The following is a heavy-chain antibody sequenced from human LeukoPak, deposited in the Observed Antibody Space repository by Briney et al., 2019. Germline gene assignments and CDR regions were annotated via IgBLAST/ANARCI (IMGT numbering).Heavy chain of an antibody. CDR2: IYHSGST. CDR3: ARETGGGDSYGV. CDR1: GGSISSGDYY. V-gene: IGHV4-31*03. Sequence: SQTLSLTCTVSGGSISSGDYYWSWIRQHPGKGLEWIGYIYHSGSTYYNPSLKSRATISVDMSKNQFSLKLNSMTPADTAVYYCARETGGGDSYGVWGQGTLVTVSS. D-gene: IGHD5-18*01. J-gene: IGHJ4*02.